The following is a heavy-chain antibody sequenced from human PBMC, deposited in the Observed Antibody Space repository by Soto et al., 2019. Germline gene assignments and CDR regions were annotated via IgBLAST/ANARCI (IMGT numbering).Heavy chain of an antibody. D-gene: IGHD1-26*01. V-gene: IGHV3-30*04. J-gene: IGHJ4*02. Sequence: QGQLVESGGGVVQPGRSLRLSCVASRFTFSSYAMHWVRQAPGKGLEWVAVLAHDGSYKDFAHSMRGRFTISRDNSRNTVYLQMNSLTGEDTGVYYCAREGDSGNYRLADLDNWGQGTHVIVSS. CDR2: LAHDGSYK. CDR3: AREGDSGNYRLADLDN. CDR1: RFTFSSYA.